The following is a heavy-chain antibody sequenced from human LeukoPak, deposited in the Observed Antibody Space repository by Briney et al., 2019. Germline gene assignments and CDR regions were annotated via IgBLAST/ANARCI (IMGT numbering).Heavy chain of an antibody. V-gene: IGHV3-53*01. D-gene: IGHD2-2*01. Sequence: PGGSLRLSCAASGFTVSSNYMSWVRQAPGKGLEWVSIIYRGGNTYYADSVKGRFTISRDNSKNTLYFQMNSLRAEDTAVCYCARQYCSSTSCNGAFDIWGQGTMVTVSS. J-gene: IGHJ3*02. CDR1: GFTVSSNY. CDR2: IYRGGNT. CDR3: ARQYCSSTSCNGAFDI.